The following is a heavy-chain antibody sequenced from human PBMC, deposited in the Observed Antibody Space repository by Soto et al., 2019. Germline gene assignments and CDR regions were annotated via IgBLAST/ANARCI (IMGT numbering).Heavy chain of an antibody. Sequence: QVQLVESGGGLVKPGGSLRLSSAASGFTFSDYYMSWIRQAPGKGLQWVSYISSSSSYTNYADSVKGRFTISRDNAKNSLYLQMNSLRAEDTAVYYCARARRRGSYSLGTYDYWGQGTLVTVSS. CDR1: GFTFSDYY. J-gene: IGHJ4*02. D-gene: IGHD1-26*01. V-gene: IGHV3-11*06. CDR2: ISSSSSYT. CDR3: ARARRRGSYSLGTYDY.